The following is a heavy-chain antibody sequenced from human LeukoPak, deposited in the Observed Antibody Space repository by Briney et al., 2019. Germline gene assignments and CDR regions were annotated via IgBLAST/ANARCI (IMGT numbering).Heavy chain of an antibody. CDR1: GGSFSGYY. Sequence: PSETLSLTCAVYGGSFSGYYWSWIRQPPGKGLEWIGEINHSGSTNYNPSLKSRVTISVDTSKNQFSLKLSSVTAADTAVYYCARSTALDCSSTRCYTADYWGQGTLVTVSS. J-gene: IGHJ4*02. CDR2: INHSGST. D-gene: IGHD2-2*02. CDR3: ARSTALDCSSTRCYTADY. V-gene: IGHV4-34*01.